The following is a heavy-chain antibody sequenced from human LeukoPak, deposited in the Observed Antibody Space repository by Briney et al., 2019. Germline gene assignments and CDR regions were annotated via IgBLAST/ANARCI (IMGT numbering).Heavy chain of an antibody. V-gene: IGHV4-39*01. CDR1: GGSISSINYH. Sequence: PSETLSFTCTVSGGSISSINYHWGWIRQPPGKGLEWIGTIYYPGSTYYNPSLKSRVTISVDTSKNQFSLRLSSVTVADTAIYYCTSDRRISWIYYWGQGTLVTVSS. CDR3: TSDRRISWIYY. J-gene: IGHJ4*02. D-gene: IGHD6-13*01. CDR2: IYYPGST.